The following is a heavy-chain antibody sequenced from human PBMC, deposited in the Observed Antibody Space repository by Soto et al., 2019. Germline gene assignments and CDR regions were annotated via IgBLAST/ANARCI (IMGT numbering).Heavy chain of an antibody. CDR3: AHRVLRTVFGLVTTTAIYFDF. Sequence: QITLNESGPTVVRPTETLTLTCRFSGFSLTTSGVGVGWVRQSPGKAPEWLALIYWDDDKRYSESLKSRLTITKDTSKNQGVLTVANLAPTDTATYYCAHRVLRTVFGLVTTTAIYFDFWGQGTPVAVSS. CDR1: GFSLTTSGVG. V-gene: IGHV2-5*02. CDR2: IYWDDDK. D-gene: IGHD3-3*01. J-gene: IGHJ4*02.